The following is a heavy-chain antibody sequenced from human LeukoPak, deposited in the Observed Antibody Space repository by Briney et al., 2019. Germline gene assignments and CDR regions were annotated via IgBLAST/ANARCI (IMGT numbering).Heavy chain of an antibody. J-gene: IGHJ5*02. V-gene: IGHV4-34*01. Sequence: SETLSLTCAVYGGSFSDYYWTWIRQPPGKGLEWIGEINHSGSTNYKPSLKSRVTISVDTSKNQFSLKLTSVTAAETAVYYCAREYSGSYKIDPWGQGTLVTVSS. CDR2: INHSGST. CDR3: AREYSGSYKIDP. D-gene: IGHD1-26*01. CDR1: GGSFSDYY.